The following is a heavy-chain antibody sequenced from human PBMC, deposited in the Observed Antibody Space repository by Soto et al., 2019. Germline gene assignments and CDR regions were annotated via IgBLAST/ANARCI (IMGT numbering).Heavy chain of an antibody. CDR2: IIPIFGTA. CDR3: ATDSGVTMVRGVNSDAFDI. CDR1: GCTFSSYA. V-gene: IGHV1-69*13. D-gene: IGHD3-10*01. Sequence: SVKVSCKASGCTFSSYAISWVRQAPGQGLEWMGGIIPIFGTANYAQKFQGRVTITADESTSTAYMELSSLRSEDTAVYYCATDSGVTMVRGVNSDAFDIWGQGTIFTVSS. J-gene: IGHJ3*02.